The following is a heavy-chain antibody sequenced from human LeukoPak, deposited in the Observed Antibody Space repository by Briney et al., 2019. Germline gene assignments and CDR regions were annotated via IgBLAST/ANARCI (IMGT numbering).Heavy chain of an antibody. CDR2: IYSGGST. CDR3: ARDHLFAGTGLFDI. D-gene: IGHD1-1*01. CDR1: GFTVSSNY. V-gene: IGHV3-53*01. Sequence: GGSLRLSCAASGFTVSSNYMSWVRQAPGKGLEWVSVIYSGGSTYYADSVKGRFTISRDNSKNTLYLQMNSLRAEDTAVYYCARDHLFAGTGLFDIWGQGTMVTVSS. J-gene: IGHJ3*02.